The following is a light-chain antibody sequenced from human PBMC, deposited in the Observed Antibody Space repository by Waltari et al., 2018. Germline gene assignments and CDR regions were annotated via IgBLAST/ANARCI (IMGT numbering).Light chain of an antibody. V-gene: IGKV3-15*01. CDR1: ESVNSD. CDR2: ASS. J-gene: IGKJ4*01. CDR3: QQYNKWPPT. Sequence: EVLLTQSPVTLSVSPGEPATLSCRASESVNSDLAWYYQKPGQAPRLIMYASSARATGVPVRFTGSGFDTDFTLTISSLQSEDLGIYHCQQYNKWPPTFGGGTKVEIK.